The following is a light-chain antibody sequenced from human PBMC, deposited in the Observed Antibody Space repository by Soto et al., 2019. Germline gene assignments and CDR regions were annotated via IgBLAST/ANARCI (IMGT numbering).Light chain of an antibody. CDR1: QSVSSY. J-gene: IGKJ4*01. Sequence: EIVLTQSPATLSLSPGERATLSCRASQSVSSYLAGYHQKPGQAPRLLIYDASNRGTGIPARFSGSGSGTDFTLTISSLGPDDFAVYYCQQRSNWPPLTFGGGTKVQIK. CDR3: QQRSNWPPLT. CDR2: DAS. V-gene: IGKV3-11*01.